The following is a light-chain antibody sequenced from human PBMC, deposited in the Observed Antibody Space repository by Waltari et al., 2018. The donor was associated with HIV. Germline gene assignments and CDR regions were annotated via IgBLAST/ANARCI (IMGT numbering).Light chain of an antibody. CDR1: ELESCY. V-gene: IGLV3-25*03. J-gene: IGLJ2*01. CDR3: QSAGSIGTSVV. Sequence: SYELTQAPSVSVSPGQTARIACRGDELESCYVHWYQMKEGQEPVLLVYQDKERALGITERICGSKSGTTGTLTITAGQAEDEADYYCQSAGSIGTSVVFGGGTKLTVL. CDR2: QDK.